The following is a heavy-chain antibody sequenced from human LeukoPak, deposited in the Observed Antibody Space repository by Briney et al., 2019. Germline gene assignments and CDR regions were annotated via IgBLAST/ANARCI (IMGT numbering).Heavy chain of an antibody. D-gene: IGHD3-3*01. V-gene: IGHV3-7*01. J-gene: IGHJ5*02. CDR1: GFTFSSYW. CDR2: LKQDGSEK. CDR3: ARGTSFWSGYTLFRWFDP. Sequence: GGSLRLSCAASGFTFSSYWMSWVRQAPGKGLEWVANLKQDGSEKYYVDSVKGRFTISRDNAKNSLYLQMNSLRAEDTAVYYCARGTSFWSGYTLFRWFDPWGQGTLVTVSS.